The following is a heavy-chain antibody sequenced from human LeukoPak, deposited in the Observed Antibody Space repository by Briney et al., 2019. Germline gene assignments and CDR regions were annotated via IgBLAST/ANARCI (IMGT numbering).Heavy chain of an antibody. CDR3: ARAPGTTAS. CDR2: IIPILGIA. D-gene: IGHD1-7*01. Sequence: GSSVKVSCKASGGTFSSYAISWVRQAPGQGLEWMGRIIPILGIANYAQKFQGRVTITADKSTSTAYLELRSLRPDDTAVYYCARAPGTTASWGQGTLVTVSS. CDR1: GGTFSSYA. J-gene: IGHJ5*02. V-gene: IGHV1-69*04.